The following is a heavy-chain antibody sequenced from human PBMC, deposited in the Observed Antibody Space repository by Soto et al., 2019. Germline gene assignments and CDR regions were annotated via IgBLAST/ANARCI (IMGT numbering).Heavy chain of an antibody. CDR2: ITYTGGDA. V-gene: IGHV3-23*01. Sequence: PGGSLRLSFVASGITFGNLAMSWVRQAPGEGLEWVSSITYTGGDAKYEDSVRGRFAISRDNSKNTLYLQMSSLRAEDSAVYYCARGSKDSYTASRIFDXWGRGTLVTVSX. D-gene: IGHD2-15*01. CDR1: GITFGNLA. J-gene: IGHJ4*02. CDR3: ARGSKDSYTASRIFDX.